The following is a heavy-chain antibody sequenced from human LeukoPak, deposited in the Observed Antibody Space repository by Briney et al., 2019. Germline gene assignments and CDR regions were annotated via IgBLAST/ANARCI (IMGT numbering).Heavy chain of an antibody. CDR3: VRGEGLTGYPDY. CDR1: AGSITNYY. V-gene: IGHV4-4*07. CDR2: FYSRGTT. Sequence: SETLSLTCSVSAGSITNYYWSWIRQPAGKGLEWIGRFYSRGTTYYNPPLRSRVSLSGDESKNQLSLKMYSVTAADKAVYYCVRGEGLTGYPDYWGQGTLVTVSS. J-gene: IGHJ4*02. D-gene: IGHD3-9*01.